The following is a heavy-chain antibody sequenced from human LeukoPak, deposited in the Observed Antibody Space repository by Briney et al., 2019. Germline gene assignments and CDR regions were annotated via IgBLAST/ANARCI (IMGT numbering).Heavy chain of an antibody. CDR2: IFYGGTT. D-gene: IGHD2-8*02. CDR1: GGSIRSGIYY. J-gene: IGHJ4*02. V-gene: IGHV4-31*03. CDR3: ARASGCTANSCHPDY. Sequence: PSETLSLTCTVSGGSIRSGIYYWTWIRQHPGEGLEWIGYIFYGGTTYYNPSLKSRVTISVDTSKNQFSLNLSSVTAADTAVYDCARASGCTANSCHPDYWGQGTLVTVSS.